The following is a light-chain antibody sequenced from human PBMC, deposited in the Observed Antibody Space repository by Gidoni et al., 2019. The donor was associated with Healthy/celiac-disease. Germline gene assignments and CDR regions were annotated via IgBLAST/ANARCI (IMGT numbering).Light chain of an antibody. CDR2: AAS. V-gene: IGKV1-39*01. CDR1: QSISIY. J-gene: IGKJ1*01. CDR3: QQSYSTPWT. Sequence: LQMTQSPSSLSASVGHRVTITFRASQSISIYLNWYQQKPGKAPKLLIYAASSLQSGVPSMFSGSGSGTDFTLTISSLQPEDFATYYCQQSYSTPWTFGQGTKVEIK.